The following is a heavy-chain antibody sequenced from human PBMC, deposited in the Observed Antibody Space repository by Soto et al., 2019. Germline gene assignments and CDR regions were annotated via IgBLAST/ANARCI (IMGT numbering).Heavy chain of an antibody. CDR1: GFTFSSYA. V-gene: IGHV3-30-3*01. J-gene: IGHJ4*02. CDR3: ARVRDPWLLPPLADY. Sequence: GGSLRLSCAASGFTFSSYAMHWVRQAPGKGLEWVAVISYDGSNKYYADSVKGRFTISRDNSKNTLYLQMNSLRAEDTAVYYCARVRDPWLLPPLADYWSQGTLVTVSS. D-gene: IGHD3-22*01. CDR2: ISYDGSNK.